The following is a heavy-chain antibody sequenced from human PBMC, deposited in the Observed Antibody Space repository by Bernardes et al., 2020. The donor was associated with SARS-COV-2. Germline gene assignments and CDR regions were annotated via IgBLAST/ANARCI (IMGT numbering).Heavy chain of an antibody. CDR3: ARRGDIFELGRPSPDY. CDR1: GFNFNYYG. V-gene: IGHV3-30*03. J-gene: IGHJ4*02. CDR2: ISYEGSII. D-gene: IGHD3-3*02. Sequence: GGYPRLSFAASGFNFNYYGMNWVRQAPGKGLEWVAVISYEGSIIFYGDSVKGRFTISRDNSKETVYLQMTSLRAEDTAVYYCARRGDIFELGRPSPDYWGQGTLVTVSS.